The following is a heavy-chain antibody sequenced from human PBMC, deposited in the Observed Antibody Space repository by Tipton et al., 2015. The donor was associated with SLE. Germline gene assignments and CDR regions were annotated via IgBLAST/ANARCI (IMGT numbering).Heavy chain of an antibody. CDR1: GDSISSGAYY. J-gene: IGHJ3*02. D-gene: IGHD4-23*01. V-gene: IGHV4-31*03. CDR2: IYYSGGT. CDR3: AIDYGGNHRAYDI. Sequence: TLSLTCTVSGDSISSGAYYWSWIRQHPGKGLEWIGHIYYSGGTYYNPSLKSRVTISLDTSKTQFSLKLNSVTAADTAVYYCAIDYGGNHRAYDIWGQGTVVTVSS.